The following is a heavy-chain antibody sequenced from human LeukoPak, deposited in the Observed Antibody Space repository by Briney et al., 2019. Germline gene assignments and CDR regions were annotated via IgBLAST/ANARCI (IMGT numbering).Heavy chain of an antibody. CDR3: AQIAVAGSQFDY. D-gene: IGHD6-19*01. J-gene: IGHJ4*02. CDR1: GFTFSSYA. CDR2: ISYDGSNK. Sequence: GGSLRLSCAASGFTFSSYAMHWVRQAPGKGLEWVAVISYDGSNKYYADSVKGRFTISRDNSKNTLYLQINSLRAEDTAVYYCAQIAVAGSQFDYWGQGTLVTVSS. V-gene: IGHV3-30-3*01.